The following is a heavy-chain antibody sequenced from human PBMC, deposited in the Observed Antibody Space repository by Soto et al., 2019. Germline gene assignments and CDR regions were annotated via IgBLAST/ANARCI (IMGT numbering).Heavy chain of an antibody. CDR2: IFSSGST. Sequence: SETLSLTCTVSGGSISIIGSFWGWFRQPPGKALEWLGNIFSSGSTYYNPSLKSRVTISIDTSKNQFSLRLSSMTAAVTAVYFCAAGYTYGCFDPWGQGTQVTVSS. D-gene: IGHD5-18*01. V-gene: IGHV4-39*01. J-gene: IGHJ5*02. CDR1: GGSISIIGSF. CDR3: AAGYTYGCFDP.